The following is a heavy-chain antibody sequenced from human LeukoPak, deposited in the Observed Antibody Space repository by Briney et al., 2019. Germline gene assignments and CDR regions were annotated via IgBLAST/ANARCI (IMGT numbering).Heavy chain of an antibody. CDR1: GGTFSSYA. D-gene: IGHD7-27*01. CDR3: ARGPLATGDRYFDY. Sequence: SVKVSCKASGGTFSSYAISWVRQAPGQGLEWMGGIIPIFGTANYAQKFQGRVTITTDESTSTAYMELSSLRSEGTAVYYCARGPLATGDRYFDYWGQGTLVTVSS. CDR2: IIPIFGTA. V-gene: IGHV1-69*05. J-gene: IGHJ4*02.